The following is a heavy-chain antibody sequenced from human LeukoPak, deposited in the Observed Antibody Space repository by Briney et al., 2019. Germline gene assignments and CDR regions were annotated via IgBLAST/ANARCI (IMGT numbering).Heavy chain of an antibody. V-gene: IGHV3-48*03. J-gene: IGHJ4*02. CDR2: ISRSATTI. CDR1: GFTFSSYE. CDR3: ARTISGWYYFDY. Sequence: GGSLRLSCAASGFTFSSYEMNWVRQAPGKGLEWVSSISRSATTIYYADSVKGRFTISRDNSKNTLYLQMNSLRAEDTAVYYCARTISGWYYFDYWGQGTLVTVSS. D-gene: IGHD6-19*01.